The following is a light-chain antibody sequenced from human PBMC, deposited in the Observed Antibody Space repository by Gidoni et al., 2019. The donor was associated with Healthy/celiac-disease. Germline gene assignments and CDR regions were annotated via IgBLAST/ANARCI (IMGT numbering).Light chain of an antibody. CDR2: KDS. J-gene: IGLJ2*01. Sequence: SYELTQPPSVSVSPGQTARITCSGDALPKQYAYWYQQKPGQAPVLVIYKDSERPSGIPERFSGSSSGTTVTLTISGVQAEDEADYYCQSADSRLRVVFGGGTKLTVL. CDR3: QSADSRLRVV. CDR1: ALPKQY. V-gene: IGLV3-25*03.